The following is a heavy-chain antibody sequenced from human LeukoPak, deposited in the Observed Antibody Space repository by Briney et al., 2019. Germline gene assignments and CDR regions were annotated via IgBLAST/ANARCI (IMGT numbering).Heavy chain of an antibody. D-gene: IGHD1-26*01. CDR3: AGTRSYVFSAFEI. Sequence: GGSLRLSCAASGFTFDDFGLTWVRQAPGKGLEWVSGVSWDGGTTAYSESVKGRFTISRSNAKNSLYLQMNSLRAEDTALYYCAGTRSYVFSAFEIWGQGTMVTVSS. CDR1: GFTFDDFG. J-gene: IGHJ3*02. CDR2: VSWDGGTT. V-gene: IGHV3-20*04.